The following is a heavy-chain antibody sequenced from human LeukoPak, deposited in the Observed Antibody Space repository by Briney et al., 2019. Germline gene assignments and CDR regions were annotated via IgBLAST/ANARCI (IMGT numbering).Heavy chain of an antibody. Sequence: PGGSLRLCCAASGFTFSDYYMSWSRQAPGKGLEWVSYISSSGSTIYYADSVKGRFTITRDNAKNSLYLQMNSLRAEDTAVYYCAREGYSSSSPYYYYGMDVWGQGTTVTVSS. CDR3: AREGYSSSSPYYYYGMDV. V-gene: IGHV3-11*01. CDR2: ISSSGSTI. D-gene: IGHD6-6*01. J-gene: IGHJ6*02. CDR1: GFTFSDYY.